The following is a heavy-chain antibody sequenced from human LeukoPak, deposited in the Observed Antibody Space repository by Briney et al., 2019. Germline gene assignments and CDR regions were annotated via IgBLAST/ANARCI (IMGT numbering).Heavy chain of an antibody. J-gene: IGHJ4*02. CDR1: GYSFTSYW. V-gene: IGHV5-51*01. Sequence: GESLKISCKGSGYSFTSYWIAWVRQMPGKGLEWMGIIYPSDSNTRYSPSFQGQVTISADKSISTAYLQWSSLKASDTAMYYCARHLTTGSSPSAQQFDYWGQGTLVTVSS. D-gene: IGHD6-6*01. CDR2: IYPSDSNT. CDR3: ARHLTTGSSPSAQQFDY.